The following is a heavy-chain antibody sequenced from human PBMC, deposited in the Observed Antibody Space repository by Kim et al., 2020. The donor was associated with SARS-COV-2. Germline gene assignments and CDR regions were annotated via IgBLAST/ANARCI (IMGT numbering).Heavy chain of an antibody. CDR3: ASREGYYDFWSGYFPFDY. Sequence: SETLSLTCAVYGGSFSGYYWSWIRQPPGKGLEWIGEINHSGSTNYNPSLKSRVTISVDTSKNQFSLKLSSVTAADTAVYYCASREGYYDFWSGYFPFDY. CDR2: INHSGST. V-gene: IGHV4-34*01. D-gene: IGHD3-3*01. CDR1: GGSFSGYY. J-gene: IGHJ4*01.